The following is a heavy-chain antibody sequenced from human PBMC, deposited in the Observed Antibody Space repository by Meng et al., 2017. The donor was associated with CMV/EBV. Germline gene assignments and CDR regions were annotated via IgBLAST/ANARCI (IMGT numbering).Heavy chain of an antibody. D-gene: IGHD2-2*01. J-gene: IGHJ4*02. Sequence: GESLKISCAASGFTFSSYEMNWVRQAPGKGLEWVSYISSSGSTIYYADSVKGRFTISRDNAKNSLYLQMNSLRAEDTAVYYCAINAYVVVPAATDYFDYWGQGTLVNVSS. CDR1: GFTFSSYE. CDR3: AINAYVVVPAATDYFDY. CDR2: ISSSGSTI. V-gene: IGHV3-48*03.